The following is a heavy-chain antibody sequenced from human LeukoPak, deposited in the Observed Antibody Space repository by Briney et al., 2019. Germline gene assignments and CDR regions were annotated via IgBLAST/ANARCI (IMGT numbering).Heavy chain of an antibody. CDR3: AKATPDLVTPLFDY. CDR1: AFTFSRRW. CDR2: IKEDGSER. V-gene: IGHV3-7*01. Sequence: PGGSLRLSCAASAFTFSRRWMNWVRQAPGKGLEWVANIKEDGSERHYVDSVKGRFTISRDNSKNTLYLQMNSLRAEDTAVYYCAKATPDLVTPLFDYWGQGTLVTVSS. D-gene: IGHD4-23*01. J-gene: IGHJ4*02.